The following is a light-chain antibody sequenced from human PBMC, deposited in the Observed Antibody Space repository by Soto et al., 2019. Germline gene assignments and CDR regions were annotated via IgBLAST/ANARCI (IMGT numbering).Light chain of an antibody. CDR2: GAS. Sequence: EVVLTQSPGTLSLSPGARATLSCRASQSVNDNHLAWYQQKGGQAPRLLIYGASTRATGVPERFSGSGFGTAYSLIINSLEPEDFALYYCQLYGGSHPRGTFGPGTTVEI. J-gene: IGKJ3*01. V-gene: IGKV3-20*01. CDR3: QLYGGSHPRGT. CDR1: QSVNDNH.